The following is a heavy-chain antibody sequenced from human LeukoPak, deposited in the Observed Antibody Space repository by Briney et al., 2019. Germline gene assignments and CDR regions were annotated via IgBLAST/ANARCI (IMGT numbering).Heavy chain of an antibody. CDR3: AKDLVVVAATHPDFDY. CDR2: ISGSGGST. CDR1: GFTFSSYA. V-gene: IGHV3-23*01. D-gene: IGHD2-15*01. J-gene: IGHJ4*02. Sequence: PSGGSLRLSCAASGFTFSSYAMSWVRQAPGKGLEWVSAISGSGGSTYYADSVKGRFTISRDNSKNTLYLQMNSLRAEDTAVYYCAKDLVVVAATHPDFDYWGQGTLVTVSS.